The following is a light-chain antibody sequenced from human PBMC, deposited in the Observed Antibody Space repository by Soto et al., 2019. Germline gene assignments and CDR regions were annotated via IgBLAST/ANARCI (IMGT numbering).Light chain of an antibody. J-gene: IGKJ1*01. CDR2: GAS. CDR1: QSVSDY. V-gene: IGKV3-20*01. Sequence: EIVLTQSPATLSLSPGERATLSCRASQSVSDYLAWYQQKPGQPPRLLIYGASSRATGIPDRFSGSGSGTDFTLPISRLEPEDFAVYYCQQYGSSPRTFGQGTKVDIK. CDR3: QQYGSSPRT.